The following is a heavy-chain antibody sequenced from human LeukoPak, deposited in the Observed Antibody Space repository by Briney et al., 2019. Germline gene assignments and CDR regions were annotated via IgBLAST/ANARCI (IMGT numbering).Heavy chain of an antibody. V-gene: IGHV1-8*01. CDR3: ARDFPGDDSGYAG. J-gene: IGHJ4*02. CDR1: GYTFTSCD. CDR2: MNPNSGNR. Sequence: ASVKVSCKASGYTFTSCDINWVRQATGQGLEWMGWMNPNSGNRGYAQKFQGRVTMTRNTSISTAYMELSSLRSEDTAVYYCARDFPGDDSGYAGWGQGTLVTVSS. D-gene: IGHD5-12*01.